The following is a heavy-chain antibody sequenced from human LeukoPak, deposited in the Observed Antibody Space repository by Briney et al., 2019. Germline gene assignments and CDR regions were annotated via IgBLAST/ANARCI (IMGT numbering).Heavy chain of an antibody. V-gene: IGHV1-69*05. CDR2: IIPIFGTA. D-gene: IGHD5-24*01. J-gene: IGHJ4*02. CDR3: ARGDGYNYFLPDY. CDR1: GYTFTSYY. Sequence: GASVKVSCKASGYTFTSYYMHWVRQAPGQGLEWMGRIIPIFGTANYAQKFQGRVTITTDESTSTAYMELSSPRSEDTAVYYCARGDGYNYFLPDYWGQGTLVTVSS.